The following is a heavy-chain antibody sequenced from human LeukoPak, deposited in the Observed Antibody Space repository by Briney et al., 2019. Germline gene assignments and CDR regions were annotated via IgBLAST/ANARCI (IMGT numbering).Heavy chain of an antibody. CDR3: ARHHPTYYFDY. V-gene: IGHV4-39*01. Sequence: KTSETLSLTCTVSGGSISSSSYYWGWIRQPPGKGLEWIGSIYYSGSTYYNPSLKSRVTMSVDTSKNQFSLRLSSVTAADTAVYYCARHHPTYYFDYWGQGTLVTVSS. J-gene: IGHJ4*02. CDR1: GGSISSSSYY. CDR2: IYYSGST.